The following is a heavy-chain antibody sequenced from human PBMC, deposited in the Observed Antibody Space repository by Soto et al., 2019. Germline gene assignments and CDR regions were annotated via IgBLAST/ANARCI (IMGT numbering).Heavy chain of an antibody. CDR2: ISAYNGNT. J-gene: IGHJ6*02. D-gene: IGHD6-13*01. Sequence: QVQLVQSGAEVKKPGASVKVSCKASGYTFTSYGISWVRQAPGQGLEWMGWISAYNGNTNYAQKLQGRVTMTTDTSTSTAYMELRSLRSDDTAVYYRARGAAAAGTVNYYYYYGMDVWGQGTTVTVSS. V-gene: IGHV1-18*04. CDR3: ARGAAAAGTVNYYYYYGMDV. CDR1: GYTFTSYG.